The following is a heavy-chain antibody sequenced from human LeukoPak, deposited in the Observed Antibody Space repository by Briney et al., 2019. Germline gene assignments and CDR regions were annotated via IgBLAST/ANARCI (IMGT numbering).Heavy chain of an antibody. CDR3: AKDVRLVRGVNYGSIIDYFDY. Sequence: GGSLRLSCAASGFTFSSYSMNWVRQAPGKGLEWVSYISSSSSTIYYADSVKGRFTISRDNSKNTLYLQMNSLRAEDTAVYYCAKDVRLVRGVNYGSIIDYFDYWGQGTLVTVSS. D-gene: IGHD3-10*01. J-gene: IGHJ4*02. CDR2: ISSSSSTI. V-gene: IGHV3-48*01. CDR1: GFTFSSYS.